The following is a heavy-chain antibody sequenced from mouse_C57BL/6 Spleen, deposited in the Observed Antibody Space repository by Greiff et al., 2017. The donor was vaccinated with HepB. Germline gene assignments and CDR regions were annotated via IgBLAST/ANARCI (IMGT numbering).Heavy chain of an antibody. J-gene: IGHJ1*03. CDR3: ARSPFTTVVAHWYFDV. CDR1: GYSFTDYN. D-gene: IGHD1-1*01. V-gene: IGHV1-39*01. Sequence: VQLKESGPELVKPGASVKISCKASGYSFTDYNMNWVKQSNGKSLEWIGVINPNYGTTSYNQKFKGKATLTVDQSSSTAYMQLNSLTSEDSAVYYCARSPFTTVVAHWYFDVWGTGTTVTVSS. CDR2: INPNYGTT.